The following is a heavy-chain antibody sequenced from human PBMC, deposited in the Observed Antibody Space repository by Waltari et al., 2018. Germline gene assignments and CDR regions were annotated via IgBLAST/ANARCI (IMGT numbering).Heavy chain of an antibody. Sequence: QVQLVQSGAEVKKPGASVKVSCKASGYPFPSYAMHWVRQAPGQRLEWMGWINAGNGNTKYSQKFQGRVTITRDTSASTAYMELSSLRSEDTAVYYCARGDGYTPFDYWGQGTLVTVSS. J-gene: IGHJ4*02. CDR1: GYPFPSYA. CDR3: ARGDGYTPFDY. CDR2: INAGNGNT. V-gene: IGHV1-3*01. D-gene: IGHD5-18*01.